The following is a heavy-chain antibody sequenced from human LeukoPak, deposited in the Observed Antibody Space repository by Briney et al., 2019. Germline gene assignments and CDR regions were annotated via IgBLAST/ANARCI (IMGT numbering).Heavy chain of an antibody. J-gene: IGHJ6*03. CDR3: AKGGGARYYDFWSGSILPPGIYYYYYMDV. Sequence: GGSLRLSCAASGFTFSSFAMSWVRQAPGKGLEWVSAISGSGGSTYYADSVKGRFTISRDNSKNTLYLQMNSLRAEDTAVYYCAKGGGARYYDFWSGSILPPGIYYYYYMDVWGKGTTVTVSS. V-gene: IGHV3-23*01. D-gene: IGHD3-3*01. CDR2: ISGSGGST. CDR1: GFTFSSFA.